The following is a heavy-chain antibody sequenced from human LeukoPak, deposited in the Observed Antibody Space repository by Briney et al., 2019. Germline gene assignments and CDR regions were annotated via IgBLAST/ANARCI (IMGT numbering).Heavy chain of an antibody. D-gene: IGHD6-13*01. J-gene: IGHJ3*02. CDR2: IYYSGST. V-gene: IGHV4-59*01. Sequence: KPSETLSLTCTVSGVSISSYYWSWIRQPPGKGLEWIGYIYYSGSTNYNPSLKSRVTISVDTSKNQFSLKLSSVTAADTAVYYCARTRQQLAHDAFDIWGQGTMVTVSS. CDR3: ARTRQQLAHDAFDI. CDR1: GVSISSYY.